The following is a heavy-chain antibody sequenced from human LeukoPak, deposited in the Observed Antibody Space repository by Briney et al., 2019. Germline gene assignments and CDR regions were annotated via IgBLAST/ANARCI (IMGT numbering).Heavy chain of an antibody. D-gene: IGHD5-24*01. J-gene: IGHJ6*03. CDR3: ARDAMATISFYYYYYMDV. CDR1: GFTFSSYW. Sequence: TGGSLRLSCAASGFTFSSYWMHWVRQAPGKGLVWVSRINSDGSSTSYADSVKGRFTISRDNAKNTLYLQMNSLRAEDTAVYYCARDAMATISFYYYYYMDVWGKGTTVTVSS. V-gene: IGHV3-74*01. CDR2: INSDGSST.